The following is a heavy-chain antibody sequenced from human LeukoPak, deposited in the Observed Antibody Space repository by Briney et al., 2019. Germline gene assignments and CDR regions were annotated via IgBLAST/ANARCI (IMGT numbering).Heavy chain of an antibody. D-gene: IGHD1-26*01. J-gene: IGHJ4*02. CDR1: GFTFTSYW. CDR3: ARRRYSGSSKHFDY. V-gene: IGHV3-7*01. CDR2: IKQDGSEK. Sequence: GGSLRLSCVASGFTFTSYWMSWVRQAPGKGLEWVANIKQDGSEKYYVDSVKGRFTISRDNAKNSLYLQMNSLRAEDTAVYYCARRRYSGSSKHFDYWGQGTLVTVSS.